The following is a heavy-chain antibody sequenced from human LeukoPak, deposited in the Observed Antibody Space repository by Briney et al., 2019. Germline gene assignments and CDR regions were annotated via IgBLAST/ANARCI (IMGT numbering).Heavy chain of an antibody. CDR2: ISYDGSNK. CDR1: GFTFSSYG. D-gene: IGHD2-15*01. Sequence: GRSLRLSCAASGFTFSSYGMHWVRQAPGKGLEWVAVISYDGSNKYYADSVKGRFTISRDNSKNTLYLQMNSLRAEDTAVYYCAKDNCQGFCEVVVAATLDYWGQGTLVTVSS. J-gene: IGHJ4*02. V-gene: IGHV3-30*18. CDR3: AKDNCQGFCEVVVAATLDY.